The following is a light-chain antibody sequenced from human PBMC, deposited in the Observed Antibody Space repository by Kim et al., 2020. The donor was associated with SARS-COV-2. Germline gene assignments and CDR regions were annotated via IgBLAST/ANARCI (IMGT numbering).Light chain of an antibody. CDR1: KLGDKY. Sequence: PGQTASITCSGDKLGDKYACWYQQKPGQSPVLVIYQDSKRPSGSPERFSGSNSGNTATLTISGTQAMDEADYYCQPWDSSTVVFGGGTQLTVL. CDR2: QDS. CDR3: QPWDSSTVV. V-gene: IGLV3-1*01. J-gene: IGLJ2*01.